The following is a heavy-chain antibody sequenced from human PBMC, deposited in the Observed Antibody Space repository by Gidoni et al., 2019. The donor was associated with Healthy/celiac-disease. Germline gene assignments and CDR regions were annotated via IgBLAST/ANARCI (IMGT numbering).Heavy chain of an antibody. D-gene: IGHD3-22*01. Sequence: EVQLVESGGGLVHPGRSLRLSCTASGFTFGDYAMSWVRQAPGKGLEWVGFIRSKAYGGTTEYAASVKGRFTISRDESKSIAYLQMNSLKTEDTAVYYCTRDGWYDSKGLLDVWGQGTTVTVSS. CDR1: GFTFGDYA. J-gene: IGHJ6*02. V-gene: IGHV3-49*04. CDR2: IRSKAYGGTT. CDR3: TRDGWYDSKGLLDV.